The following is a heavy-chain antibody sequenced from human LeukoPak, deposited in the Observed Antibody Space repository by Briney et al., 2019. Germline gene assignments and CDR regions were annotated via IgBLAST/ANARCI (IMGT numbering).Heavy chain of an antibody. D-gene: IGHD6-13*01. CDR2: INPNSGGT. CDR3: AGDSGSSWYNPSYYYMDV. V-gene: IGHV1-2*02. J-gene: IGHJ6*03. Sequence: ASVKVSCKASGYTFTGYYMHWVRQAPGQGLEWMGWINPNSGGTNYAQKFQGRVTMTRDTSISTAYMELSRLRSDDTAVYYCAGDSGSSWYNPSYYYMDVWGKGTTVTISS. CDR1: GYTFTGYY.